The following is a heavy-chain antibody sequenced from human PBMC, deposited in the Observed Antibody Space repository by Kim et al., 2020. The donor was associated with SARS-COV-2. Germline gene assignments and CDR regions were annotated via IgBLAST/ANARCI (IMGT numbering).Heavy chain of an antibody. CDR1: GYTFTSYG. CDR2: ISAYNGNT. J-gene: IGHJ5*02. D-gene: IGHD2-2*01. CDR3: ARATIQLSQFDP. Sequence: ASVKVSCKASGYTFTSYGISWVRQAPGQGLEWMGWISAYNGNTNYAHKLQGRVTITTDTSTSTAYMELRSLRSDDTAVYYCARATIQLSQFDPWGRGSLVTVSS. V-gene: IGHV1-18*01.